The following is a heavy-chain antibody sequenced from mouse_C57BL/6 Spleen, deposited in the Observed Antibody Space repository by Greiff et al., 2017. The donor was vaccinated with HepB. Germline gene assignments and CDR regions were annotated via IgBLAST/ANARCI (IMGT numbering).Heavy chain of an antibody. Sequence: VQLVESGPELVKPGASVKISCKASGYAFSSSWMNWVKQRPGKGLEWIGRIYPGDGDTNYNGKFKGKATLTADKSSSTAYMQLSSLTSEDSAVYFCARYWDERFAYWGQGTLVTVSA. CDR1: GYAFSSSW. V-gene: IGHV1-82*01. CDR2: IYPGDGDT. CDR3: ARYWDERFAY. J-gene: IGHJ3*01. D-gene: IGHD4-1*01.